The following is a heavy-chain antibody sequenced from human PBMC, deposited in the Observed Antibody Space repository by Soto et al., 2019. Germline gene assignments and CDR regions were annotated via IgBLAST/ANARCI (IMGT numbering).Heavy chain of an antibody. J-gene: IGHJ6*02. CDR3: ASYTAMDPGYYYYGMDV. CDR1: GGTFSSYA. D-gene: IGHD5-18*01. V-gene: IGHV1-69*13. CDR2: IIPIFGTA. Sequence: SVKVSCKASGGTFSSYAISWVRQAPGQGLEWMGGIIPIFGTANYAQKFQGRATITADESTSTAYMELSSLRSEDTAVYYCASYTAMDPGYYYYGMDVWGQGTTVTVSS.